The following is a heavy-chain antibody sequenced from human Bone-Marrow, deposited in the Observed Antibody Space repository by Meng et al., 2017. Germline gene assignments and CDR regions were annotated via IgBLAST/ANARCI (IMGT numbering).Heavy chain of an antibody. J-gene: IGHJ4*02. CDR2: VYHRGDT. D-gene: IGHD1-7*01. CDR3: GRDQGRELINH. V-gene: IGHV4-4*02. CDR1: GDSISSDIW. Sequence: QVQLQESGPGLVKPSGTLSLTCTVSGDSISSDIWWSWVRQPPGKGLEWIGEVYHRGDTNYNPSLKSRVVISVDKSKNQISLNLSSVTAADTAVYYCGRDQGRELINHWGQGTLVTVSS.